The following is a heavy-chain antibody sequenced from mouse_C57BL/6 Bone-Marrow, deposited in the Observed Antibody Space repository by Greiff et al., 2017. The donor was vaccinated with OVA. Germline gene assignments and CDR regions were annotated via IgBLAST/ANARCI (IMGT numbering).Heavy chain of an antibody. V-gene: IGHV1-55*01. CDR1: GYTFTSYW. CDR3: ARYSGYYAVGY. D-gene: IGHD3-1*01. CDR2: IYPGSGST. J-gene: IGHJ4*01. Sequence: QVQLQQPGAELVKPGASVKMSCKASGYTFTSYWITWVKQGPGQGLEWIGDIYPGSGSTNYKEKFKSKATRTVDTSSSTAYMQLSSQTSEDSAVYDCARYSGYYAVGYWGQGTSVTVS.